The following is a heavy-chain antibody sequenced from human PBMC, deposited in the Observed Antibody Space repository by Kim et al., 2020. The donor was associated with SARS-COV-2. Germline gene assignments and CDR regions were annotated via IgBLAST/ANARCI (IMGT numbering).Heavy chain of an antibody. CDR1: GFTFSDYY. Sequence: GGSLRLSCAASGFTFSDYYMSWTRQAPGKGLEWVSYISSSSSYTNYADSVKGRFTISRDNAKNSLYLQMNSLRAEDTAVYYCARDLHVGATDYWGQGTLVTVSS. D-gene: IGHD1-26*01. J-gene: IGHJ4*02. CDR3: ARDLHVGATDY. V-gene: IGHV3-11*06. CDR2: ISSSSSYT.